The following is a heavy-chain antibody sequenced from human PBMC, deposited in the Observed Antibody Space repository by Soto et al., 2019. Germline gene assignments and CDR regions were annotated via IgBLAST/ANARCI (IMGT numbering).Heavy chain of an antibody. Sequence: QVHLVQSGAEVKKPGASVKVSCKGSGYAFTTYGITWVRQAPGQGLEWMGWISAHNGNTNYAQKLQGRVTVTSDTSTSTVYMELRSLRSDDTAVYYCARGRYVDYWGKGALVTVSS. J-gene: IGHJ4*02. CDR1: GYAFTTYG. V-gene: IGHV1-18*01. CDR3: ARGRYVDY. D-gene: IGHD1-1*01. CDR2: ISAHNGNT.